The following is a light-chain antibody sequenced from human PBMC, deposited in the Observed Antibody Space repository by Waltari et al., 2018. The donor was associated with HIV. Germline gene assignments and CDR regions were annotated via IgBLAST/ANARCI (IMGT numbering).Light chain of an antibody. CDR1: QSVSSDY. V-gene: IGKV3-11*01. CDR3: HQRSNWPIT. CDR2: GAS. J-gene: IGKJ5*01. Sequence: DIVLTQSPGTLSLSPGERATLSCRASQSVSSDYLAWDQQKPGQPPRLLIYGASSRATGIPARFSGSRSGTDFTLTISSLEPGDFGVYYCHQRSNWPITFGQGTRLEIK.